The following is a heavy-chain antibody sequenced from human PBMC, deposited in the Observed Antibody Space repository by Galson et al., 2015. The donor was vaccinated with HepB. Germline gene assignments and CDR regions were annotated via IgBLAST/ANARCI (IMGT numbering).Heavy chain of an antibody. CDR3: AKTSYCDSGPCFSGYFDS. CDR1: GITFSTYV. D-gene: IGHD2/OR15-2a*01. Sequence: SLRLSCAAPGITFSTYVMSWVRQAPGKGLEWVSSIVGSGESTFYADSVKGRFTISRDNSRNTLYLQMNRLRADDTAIYYCAKTSYCDSGPCFSGYFDSWGQGTLVAVSS. CDR2: IVGSGEST. V-gene: IGHV3-23*01. J-gene: IGHJ4*02.